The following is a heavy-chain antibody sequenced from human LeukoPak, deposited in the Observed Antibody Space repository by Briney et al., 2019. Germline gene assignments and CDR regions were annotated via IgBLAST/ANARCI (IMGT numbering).Heavy chain of an antibody. J-gene: IGHJ3*02. CDR2: IIPIFGTA. V-gene: IGHV1-69*13. D-gene: IGHD4-23*01. CDR1: GGTFSSYA. Sequence: SVKVSCKASGGTFSSYAISWVRQAPGQGLEWMGGIIPIFGTANYAQKFQGRVTITADESTSTAYMELSSLRSEDTAVYYCATASLYGGNPDDAFDIWGQGTIVTVSS. CDR3: ATASLYGGNPDDAFDI.